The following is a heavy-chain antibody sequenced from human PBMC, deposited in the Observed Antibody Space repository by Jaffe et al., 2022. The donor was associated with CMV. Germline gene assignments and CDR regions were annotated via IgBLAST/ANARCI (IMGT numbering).Heavy chain of an antibody. CDR3: STGGGRDLQIPGASGYYYGVDV. V-gene: IGHV3-15*01. J-gene: IGHJ6*02. CDR2: IKSETDGGTT. Sequence: EVQLAESGGGLVKPGGSLRLSCAASGFIFKNAWMSWARQAPGRGLEWVGRIKSETDGGTTDFAVPVKGRFTISRDDSKNMLYLQMNSLKIEDTAVYYCSTGGGRDLQIPGASGYYYGVDVWGQGTTVTVSS. D-gene: IGHD2-2*01. CDR1: GFIFKNAW.